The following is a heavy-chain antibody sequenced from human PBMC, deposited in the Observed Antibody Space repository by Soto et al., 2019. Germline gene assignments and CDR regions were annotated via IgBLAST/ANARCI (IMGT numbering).Heavy chain of an antibody. V-gene: IGHV6-1*01. CDR2: TYYRSKWYN. Sequence: SQTLSLTCAISGDSVPSNSAAWNWIRQSPSRGLEWLGRTYYRSKWYNDYAVSVKSRITINPDTSKNQFSLQLNSVTPEDTAVYYCARDLWYCSGGGCYSYYYYGMDVWGQGTTVTVSS. J-gene: IGHJ6*02. CDR1: GDSVPSNSAA. CDR3: ARDLWYCSGGGCYSYYYYGMDV. D-gene: IGHD2-15*01.